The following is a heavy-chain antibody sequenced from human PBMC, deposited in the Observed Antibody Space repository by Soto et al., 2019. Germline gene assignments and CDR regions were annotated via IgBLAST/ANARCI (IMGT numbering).Heavy chain of an antibody. CDR2: INHSGSS. J-gene: IGHJ4*02. CDR3: ARGISLIVEVHRDAPDKYYFDS. Sequence: PSETLSLPCAVYGGSFSGYDWSWIRHSPGKGLEGSGEINHSGSSISNPSLKSRVTISVDTSKNQFSLKLRSVTAADTAAYYCARGISLIVEVHRDAPDKYYFDSWSQGTPVTVSS. CDR1: GGSFSGYD. D-gene: IGHD2-15*01. V-gene: IGHV4-34*01.